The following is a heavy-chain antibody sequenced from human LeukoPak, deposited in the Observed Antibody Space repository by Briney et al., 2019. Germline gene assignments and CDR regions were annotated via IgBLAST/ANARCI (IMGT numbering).Heavy chain of an antibody. CDR3: SRAQYNYDTSGYYYLPDY. CDR1: GFIFSSYA. D-gene: IGHD3-22*01. CDR2: ISFDGSSK. Sequence: GRSLRLSCAASGFIFSSYAMHWVRQAPGTGLEWMAVISFDGSSKYYADSVKGRFTISRDNSKNTLYLQLNSLRAEDTAIFYCSRAQYNYDTSGYYYLPDYWGQGTLVTVSS. V-gene: IGHV3-30-3*01. J-gene: IGHJ4*02.